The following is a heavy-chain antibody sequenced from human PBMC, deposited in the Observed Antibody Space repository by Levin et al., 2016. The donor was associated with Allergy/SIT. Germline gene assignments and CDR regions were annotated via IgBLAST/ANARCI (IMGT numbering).Heavy chain of an antibody. Sequence: ASVKVSCKASGYTFTSYDINWVRQATGQGLEWMGWMNPNSGNTGYAQKFQGRVTMTRNTSISTAYMELSSLRSEDTAVYYCARDSRTAARPDSGRTHNWFDPWGQGTLVTVSS. D-gene: IGHD6-6*01. V-gene: IGHV1-8*01. CDR2: MNPNSGNT. CDR3: ARDSRTAARPDSGRTHNWFDP. CDR1: GYTFTSYD. J-gene: IGHJ5*02.